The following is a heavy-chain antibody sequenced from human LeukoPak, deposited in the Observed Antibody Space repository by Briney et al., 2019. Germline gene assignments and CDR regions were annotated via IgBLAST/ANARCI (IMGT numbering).Heavy chain of an antibody. V-gene: IGHV1-69*04. CDR2: IIPILGIA. Sequence: ASVKVSCKASGGTFSSYAISWVRQAPGQGLEWMGRIIPILGIANYAQKFQGRVTITADKSTSTAYMELSSLRSEDTAVCYCARDLEWPFEAYWGQGTLVTVSS. CDR1: GGTFSSYA. D-gene: IGHD3-3*01. J-gene: IGHJ4*02. CDR3: ARDLEWPFEAY.